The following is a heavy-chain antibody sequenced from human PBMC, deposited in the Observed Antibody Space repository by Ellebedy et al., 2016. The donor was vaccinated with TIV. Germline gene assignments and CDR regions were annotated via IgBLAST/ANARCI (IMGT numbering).Heavy chain of an antibody. CDR2: IIPIFGTA. CDR1: GGTFSSYA. CDR3: ARDAPLTPSQVHYYGMDV. V-gene: IGHV1-69*13. J-gene: IGHJ6*02. Sequence: SVKVSCXASGGTFSSYAISWVRQAPGQGLEWMGGIIPIFGTANYAQKFQGRVTITADESTSTAYMELSSLRSEDTAVYHCARDAPLTPSQVHYYGMDVWGQGTTVTVSS. D-gene: IGHD2-15*01.